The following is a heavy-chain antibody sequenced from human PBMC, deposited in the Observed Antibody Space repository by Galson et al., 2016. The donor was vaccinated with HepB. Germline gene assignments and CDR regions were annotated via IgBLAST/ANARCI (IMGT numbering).Heavy chain of an antibody. CDR1: GGSIYSNNYH. D-gene: IGHD6-13*01. V-gene: IGHV4-39*07. J-gene: IGHJ5*02. CDR2: IYYSGNT. CDR3: ARESYSSNTNWFDP. Sequence: ETLSLTCTVSGGSIYSNNYHWAWFRQPPGKRLEWIGNIYYSGNTYYNPPLESRVTISIVTSKNQFSLKVTSVTAPDTAVYYCARESYSSNTNWFDPWGQGTQVTVSS.